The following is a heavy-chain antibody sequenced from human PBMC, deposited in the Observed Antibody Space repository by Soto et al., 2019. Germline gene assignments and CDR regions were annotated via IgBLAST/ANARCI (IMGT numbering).Heavy chain of an antibody. CDR1: GDSVSSNSAT. Sequence: QVQLQQSGPGLVKPSQTLSLTCAISGDSVSSNSATWNWIRQSPSRGLEWLGRTYYRSKWYIEYAESEKSRITIKPETSKNQLSLQMNSVTPDDTAVYYCVRARYCSGGSCYYGLDVWGQGTTVTVSS. CDR2: TYYRSKWYI. V-gene: IGHV6-1*01. D-gene: IGHD2-15*01. CDR3: VRARYCSGGSCYYGLDV. J-gene: IGHJ6*02.